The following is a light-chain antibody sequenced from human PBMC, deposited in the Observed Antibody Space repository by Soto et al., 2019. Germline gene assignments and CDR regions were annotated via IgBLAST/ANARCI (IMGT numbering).Light chain of an antibody. CDR3: QQYGSSPFT. CDR2: GAS. J-gene: IGKJ3*01. Sequence: EIVLTQSPGTLSLSPGERATLSCRASQSVSSGYLARYQQKPGQAPRLLIYGASSRATGIPDRFSGSGSGTDFTLTISRLETEDFAVYYCQQYGSSPFTFGPGTKVDIK. V-gene: IGKV3-20*01. CDR1: QSVSSGY.